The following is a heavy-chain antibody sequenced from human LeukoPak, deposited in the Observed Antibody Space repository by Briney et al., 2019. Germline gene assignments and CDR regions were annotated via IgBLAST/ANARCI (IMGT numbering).Heavy chain of an antibody. V-gene: IGHV3-74*01. CDR1: GFSFNSYW. D-gene: IGHD6-19*01. Sequence: PGGSLRLSCAASGFSFNSYWMHWVRQAPGKGLVWVSRINSDGSSTSYADSVKGRFTISRDNAKNTLYLQMNSLRAEDTAVYYCARDTYTSGWYDYWGQGTLVPVSS. CDR3: ARDTYTSGWYDY. J-gene: IGHJ4*02. CDR2: INSDGSST.